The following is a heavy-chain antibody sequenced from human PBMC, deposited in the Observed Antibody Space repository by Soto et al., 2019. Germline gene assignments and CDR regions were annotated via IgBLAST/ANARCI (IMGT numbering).Heavy chain of an antibody. Sequence: ASVKVSCKASGYTFTSYYMHWVRQAPGQGLEWMGIINPSGGSTSYAQKFQGRVTMTRDTSTSTVYMELSSLRSEDTAVYYCARDAAGYSSFNWFDPWGQGTLVTVSS. CDR1: GYTFTSYY. D-gene: IGHD6-13*01. J-gene: IGHJ5*02. CDR2: INPSGGST. V-gene: IGHV1-46*03. CDR3: ARDAAGYSSFNWFDP.